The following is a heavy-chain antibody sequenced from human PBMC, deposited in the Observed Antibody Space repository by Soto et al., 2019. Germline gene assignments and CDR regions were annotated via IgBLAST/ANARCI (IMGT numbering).Heavy chain of an antibody. CDR1: GVSISSSSYY. V-gene: IGHV4-39*01. CDR2: IYYSGST. D-gene: IGHD3-3*01. J-gene: IGHJ6*02. CDR3: TKRNDFWSGNYYYYGMDV. Sequence: SETLSLTCTVSGVSISSSSYYWGWIRQPPGKGLEWIGSIYYSGSTYYNPSLKSRVTISVDTSKNQFSLKLSSVTAADTAVYYCTKRNDFWSGNYYYYGMDVWGQGTTVTVSS.